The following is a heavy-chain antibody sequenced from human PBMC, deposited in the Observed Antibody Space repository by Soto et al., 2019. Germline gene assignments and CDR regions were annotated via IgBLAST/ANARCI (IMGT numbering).Heavy chain of an antibody. CDR1: GFTFSNFD. V-gene: IGHV3-13*05. CDR3: ARDFPAWFDP. Sequence: PGGSLRLSCATSGFTFSNFDMHWVRQVPGKGLEWVSAIGAARDPYYLGSVKGRLTISRENAKNSLYLQMNSLRAEDTAVYYCARDFPAWFDPWGKGTVVT. J-gene: IGHJ5*02. CDR2: IGAARDP.